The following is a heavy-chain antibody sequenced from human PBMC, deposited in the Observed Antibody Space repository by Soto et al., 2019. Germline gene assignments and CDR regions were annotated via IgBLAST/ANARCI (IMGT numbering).Heavy chain of an antibody. CDR2: IYPGDSDT. V-gene: IGHV5-51*01. CDR3: ARREGSSANYYYGMDV. D-gene: IGHD6-6*01. J-gene: IGHJ6*02. Sequence: GESLKISCKGSGYSFTSYWIGWVRQMPGKGLEWMGIIYPGDSDTRYSPSFQGQVTISADKSISTAYLQWSSLKASDTAMYYCARREGSSANYYYGMDVWGQGTTVTVSS. CDR1: GYSFTSYW.